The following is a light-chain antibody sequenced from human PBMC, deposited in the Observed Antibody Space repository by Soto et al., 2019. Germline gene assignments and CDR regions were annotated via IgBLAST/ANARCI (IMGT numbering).Light chain of an antibody. CDR1: QDIINY. Sequence: DIQMTQSPSSLSASVGDRVTITCRASQDIINYLAWYQQKPGKAPNLLVYAASTLQSGVSSRFSGSGSGADFTLTISNFQPEDVATYYYQNYKSAPFTFGPGTKLEIK. CDR3: QNYKSAPFT. V-gene: IGKV1-27*01. J-gene: IGKJ2*01. CDR2: AAS.